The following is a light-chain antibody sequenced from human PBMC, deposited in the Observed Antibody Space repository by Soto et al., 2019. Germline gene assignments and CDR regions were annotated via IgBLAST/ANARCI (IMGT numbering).Light chain of an antibody. CDR3: QQYGSSRT. Sequence: EIVLTQSPGALSLSPGERATLSCRASQSVRSNYLAWYQQKPGQAPRLLIYGASRRATGIPDRVSGSGSGTDFTLTIRRLEPEDSAVYYCQQYGSSRTFGQGTKVDIK. CDR1: QSVRSNY. CDR2: GAS. J-gene: IGKJ1*01. V-gene: IGKV3-20*01.